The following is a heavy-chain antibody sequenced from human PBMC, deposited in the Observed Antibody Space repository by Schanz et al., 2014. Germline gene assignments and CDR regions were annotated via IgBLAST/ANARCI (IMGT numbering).Heavy chain of an antibody. CDR1: GFTFSSYS. CDR2: LSEGGGGT. D-gene: IGHD3-10*01. V-gene: IGHV3-23*01. J-gene: IGHJ3*02. CDR3: AKGRFGELSAFDI. Sequence: EVQLLESGGGLVQPGRSLRLSCAASGFTFSSYSMNWVRQAPGKGLEWVSALSEGGGGTHYADSVRGRFTISSDSSKNTLYLQMNSLRAEDTAVYYCAKGRFGELSAFDIWGQGTMVTVSS.